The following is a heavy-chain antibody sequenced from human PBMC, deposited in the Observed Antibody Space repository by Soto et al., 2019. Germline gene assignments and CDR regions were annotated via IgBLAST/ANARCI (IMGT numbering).Heavy chain of an antibody. CDR1: GYNFINNW. Sequence: GESLKISCKGSGYNFINNWISWVRQMPGKGLEWMGRIDLSDSYTNYSPSFQGHVTISADRSISTAYVQWSSLKASDTAMYYCARQSRFYYGLDVWGQGTTVTVSS. CDR2: IDLSDSYT. V-gene: IGHV5-10-1*01. J-gene: IGHJ6*02. CDR3: ARQSRFYYGLDV.